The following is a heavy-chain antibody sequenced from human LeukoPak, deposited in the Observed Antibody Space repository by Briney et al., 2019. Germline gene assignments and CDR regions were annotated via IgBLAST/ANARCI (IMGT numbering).Heavy chain of an antibody. CDR2: ISSSGSTI. CDR3: TSSMVRGVYFDY. CDR1: GFTFSDYY. V-gene: IGHV3-11*01. Sequence: GGSLRLSCAASGFTFSDYYMSWIRQAPGKGLEWVSYISSSGSTIYYADSVKGRFTISRDNAKNSLYLQMNSLKTEDTGVYYCTSSMVRGVYFDYWGQGTLVTVSS. J-gene: IGHJ4*02. D-gene: IGHD3-10*01.